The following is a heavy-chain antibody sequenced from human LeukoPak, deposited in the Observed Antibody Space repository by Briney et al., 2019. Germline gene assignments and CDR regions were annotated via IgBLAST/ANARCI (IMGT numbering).Heavy chain of an antibody. CDR2: INHRGGS. V-gene: IGHV4-34*01. J-gene: IGHJ4*02. Sequence: SETLSLTCAVSGGSFSGYYCSWIRQPPGKGLEWIGEINHRGGSNYNPSLKSRVTMSLDTSKNQCSLILTSVTAADTAVYYCARGLGGSSEWGQGTLVTVSS. D-gene: IGHD3-3*01. CDR3: ARGLGGSSE. CDR1: GGSFSGYY.